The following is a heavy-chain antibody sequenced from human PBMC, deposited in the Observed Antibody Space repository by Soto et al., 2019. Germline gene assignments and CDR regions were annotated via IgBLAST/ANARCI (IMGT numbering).Heavy chain of an antibody. CDR1: GASISGFY. D-gene: IGHD1-1*01. Sequence: PSETLSLTCTVSGASISGFYWSWIRKSAGKGLEWIGRIYATGTTDYNPSLKSRVMMSVDTSKKQFSLKLRSVTAADTAVSYCGRYRTKTLRDWFDPWGQGISVTVSS. J-gene: IGHJ5*02. V-gene: IGHV4-4*07. CDR2: IYATGTT. CDR3: GRYRTKTLRDWFDP.